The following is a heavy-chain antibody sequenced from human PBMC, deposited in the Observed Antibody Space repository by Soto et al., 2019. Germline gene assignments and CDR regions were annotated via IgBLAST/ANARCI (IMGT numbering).Heavy chain of an antibody. V-gene: IGHV1-8*01. Sequence: QVQLVQSGAGVKKPGASVKVSCKASGYTFTSYDINWVRQATGQGLEWMGWMNPNSGNTGYAQKFQGRVTMTRNTSISTAYMELSSLRSEDTAVYYCARGSKGSSWYAYWFDPWGQGTLVTVSS. CDR3: ARGSKGSSWYAYWFDP. CDR1: GYTFTSYD. CDR2: MNPNSGNT. D-gene: IGHD6-13*01. J-gene: IGHJ5*02.